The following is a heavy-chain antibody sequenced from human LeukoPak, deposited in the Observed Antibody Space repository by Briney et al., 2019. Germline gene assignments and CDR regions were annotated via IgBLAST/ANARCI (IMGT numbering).Heavy chain of an antibody. CDR1: GYTFTGYY. D-gene: IGHD5-12*01. Sequence: ASVKVSCKASGYTFTGYYMHWVRQAPGQGLEWMGWINPNSGGTNYAQKFQGRVTMTRDTSISTAYMELSRLRSDGTAVYYCARVGYSGYDYPFDYWGQGTLVTVSS. V-gene: IGHV1-2*02. CDR2: INPNSGGT. CDR3: ARVGYSGYDYPFDY. J-gene: IGHJ4*02.